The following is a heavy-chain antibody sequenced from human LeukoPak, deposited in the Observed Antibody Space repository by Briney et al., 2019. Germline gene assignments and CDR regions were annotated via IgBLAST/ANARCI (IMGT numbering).Heavy chain of an antibody. D-gene: IGHD3-10*01. Sequence: PSETLSLTCTVSGGSISSYYWSWIRQHPGKGLEWIGYIYYSGSTYYNPSLKSRVTISVDTSKNQFSLKLSSVTAADTAVYYCARVGRITMVRGVIEQFDYWGQGTLVTVSS. CDR2: IYYSGST. J-gene: IGHJ4*02. CDR1: GGSISSYY. CDR3: ARVGRITMVRGVIEQFDY. V-gene: IGHV4-59*06.